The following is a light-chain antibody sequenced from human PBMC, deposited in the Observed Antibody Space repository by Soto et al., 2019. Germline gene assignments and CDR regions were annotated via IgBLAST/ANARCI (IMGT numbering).Light chain of an antibody. J-gene: IGKJ2*01. Sequence: EIVMTQSPATLSVSPGERATLSCRASQSVSSNLAWYQQKPGQAPRLLIYGASTRATGITARFSGSGSGTEFTLTISSLQSEDVAVYYCQHYNNWPPMYTFGQGTKLEIK. V-gene: IGKV3-15*01. CDR3: QHYNNWPPMYT. CDR1: QSVSSN. CDR2: GAS.